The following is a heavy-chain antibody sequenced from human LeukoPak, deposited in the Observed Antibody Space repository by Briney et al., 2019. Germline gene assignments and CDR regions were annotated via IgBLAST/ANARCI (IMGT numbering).Heavy chain of an antibody. CDR3: ARDPWEGSSNYV. D-gene: IGHD2-2*01. Sequence: PSETLSLTCTVSGGSISSTTYYWGWIRQPPGKGLEWIGSIYYSGITYYNPSLKGRVTISVDTSKNQLSLKLSSVTAADTAFYYCARDPWEGSSNYVWGQGTLVTVSS. J-gene: IGHJ4*02. CDR1: GGSISSTTYY. V-gene: IGHV4-39*07. CDR2: IYYSGIT.